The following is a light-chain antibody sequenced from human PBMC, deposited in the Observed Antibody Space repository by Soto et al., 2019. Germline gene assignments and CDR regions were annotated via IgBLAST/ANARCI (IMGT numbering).Light chain of an antibody. J-gene: IGLJ2*01. CDR3: CSYAGSTTFVV. Sequence: QSVLTQPASVSGSPGQSITISCTGTSSDVGSYTLVSWYQQHPGKAPKLMIYEATKRPSGVSTRFSGSKSGNTASLTISGLQDEDEADYYCCSYAGSTTFVVFGGGTKLTVL. CDR2: EAT. V-gene: IGLV2-23*01. CDR1: SSDVGSYTL.